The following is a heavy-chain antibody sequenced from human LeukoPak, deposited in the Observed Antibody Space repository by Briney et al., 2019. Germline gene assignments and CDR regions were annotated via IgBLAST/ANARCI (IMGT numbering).Heavy chain of an antibody. CDR2: ISSSGSTI. Sequence: GGSLRLSCAASGFTFSSYWMNWVRQATGKGLECVSYISSSGSTIYYADSVKGRFTISRDNAKNSLYLQMNSLRAEDTAVYYCTHGSMYQLDYWGQGNLVTVSS. CDR3: THGSMYQLDY. D-gene: IGHD2-2*01. J-gene: IGHJ4*02. V-gene: IGHV3-48*04. CDR1: GFTFSSYW.